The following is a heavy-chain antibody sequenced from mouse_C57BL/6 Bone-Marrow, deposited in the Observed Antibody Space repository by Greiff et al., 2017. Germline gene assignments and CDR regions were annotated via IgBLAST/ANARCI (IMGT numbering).Heavy chain of an antibody. Sequence: VMLVESGPGLVQPSQSLSITCTVSGFSFTSYGVHWVRQPPGKGLEWLGVIWSGGSTDYNAAFISRLSISKDNSKSQVFLKMTRLQADDTAIYYCTRSSLFGRIAYWGQGTLVTVSA. CDR2: IWSGGST. V-gene: IGHV2-4*01. D-gene: IGHD1-1*01. CDR1: GFSFTSYG. CDR3: TRSSLFGRIAY. J-gene: IGHJ3*01.